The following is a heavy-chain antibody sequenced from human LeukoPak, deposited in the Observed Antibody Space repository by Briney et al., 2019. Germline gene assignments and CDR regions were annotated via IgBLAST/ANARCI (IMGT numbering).Heavy chain of an antibody. D-gene: IGHD5-18*01. CDR1: GFTFDDYA. Sequence: PGGSLRLSCAASGFTFDDYAMNWVRQVPGRGLEWVSGINWNGRITEYADSVKDRFTISRQNTKNSLYFYVNNLGGEDTALYFCARGSVQLWLRDTYYYMDVWGKGTTVTVSS. CDR3: ARGSVQLWLRDTYYYMDV. V-gene: IGHV3-20*04. CDR2: INWNGRIT. J-gene: IGHJ6*03.